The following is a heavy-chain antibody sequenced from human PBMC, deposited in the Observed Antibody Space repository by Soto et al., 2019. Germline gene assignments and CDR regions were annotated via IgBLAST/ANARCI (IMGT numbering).Heavy chain of an antibody. D-gene: IGHD3-10*01. Sequence: PGGSLRLSCAASGFTFSSYAMSWVRQAPGKGLEWVSAISGSGGSTYYADSVKGRFTISRDNSKNTLYLQMNSLRAEDTAVYYCAKKRVRGVISLPYYSDYWGQGTLVTVSS. CDR3: AKKRVRGVISLPYYSDY. CDR2: ISGSGGST. V-gene: IGHV3-23*01. CDR1: GFTFSSYA. J-gene: IGHJ4*02.